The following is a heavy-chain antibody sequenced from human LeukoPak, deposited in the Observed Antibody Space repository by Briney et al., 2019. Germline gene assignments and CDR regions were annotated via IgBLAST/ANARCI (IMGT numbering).Heavy chain of an antibody. J-gene: IGHJ4*02. CDR3: ARSGYYDPDFDY. CDR2: IYSGGST. Sequence: QAGGSLRLSSAASGFTVSSNYMSWVRQAPGKGLEWVSVIYSGGSTYYADSVKGRFTISRDNSKNTLYLQMNSLRAEDTAVYYCARSGYYDPDFDYWGQGTLVTVSS. CDR1: GFTVSSNY. V-gene: IGHV3-66*01. D-gene: IGHD3-22*01.